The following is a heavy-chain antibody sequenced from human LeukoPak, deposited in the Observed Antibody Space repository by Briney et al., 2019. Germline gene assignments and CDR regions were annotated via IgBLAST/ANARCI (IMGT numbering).Heavy chain of an antibody. Sequence: GGSLRLSCAASGFTFSSYWMSWVRQAPGKGPEWVANIKQDGSEKYYVDSVKGRFTISRDNAKNSLYLQMNSLRAEDTAVYYCARVDCSGGSCYSVYYYGMDVWGQGTTVTVSS. CDR1: GFTFSSYW. CDR2: IKQDGSEK. J-gene: IGHJ6*02. CDR3: ARVDCSGGSCYSVYYYGMDV. D-gene: IGHD2-15*01. V-gene: IGHV3-7*01.